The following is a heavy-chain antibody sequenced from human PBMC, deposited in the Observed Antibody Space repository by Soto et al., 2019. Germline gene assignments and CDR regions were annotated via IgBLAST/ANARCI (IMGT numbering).Heavy chain of an antibody. J-gene: IGHJ4*02. CDR1: GGSINSYY. V-gene: IGHV4-4*07. Sequence: QVQLQESGPGLVKPSETLSLTGTVSGGSINSYYWSWIRQPAGKGLEWIGRIYTSGSTKYNPSLKSRVTMSVGTAKSQFSLKLGSVTAADTAVYYCAGDLTYYDSSWGYFDYWGQGTLVTVSS. D-gene: IGHD3-22*01. CDR2: IYTSGST. CDR3: AGDLTYYDSSWGYFDY.